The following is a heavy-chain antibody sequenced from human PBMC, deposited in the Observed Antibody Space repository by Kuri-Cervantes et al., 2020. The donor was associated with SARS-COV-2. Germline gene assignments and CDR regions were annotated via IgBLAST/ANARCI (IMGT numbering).Heavy chain of an antibody. V-gene: IGHV4-34*01. CDR2: INHSGST. Sequence: GSLRLSCAVYGGSFSGYYWSWIRQPPGKGLEWIGEINHSGSTNYNPSLKSRVTISVDTSKNQFSLRLSSTTAADTAVYYCARATMVYAESWFDSWGQGTPVTVSS. D-gene: IGHD2-8*01. CDR3: ARATMVYAESWFDS. CDR1: GGSFSGYY. J-gene: IGHJ5*01.